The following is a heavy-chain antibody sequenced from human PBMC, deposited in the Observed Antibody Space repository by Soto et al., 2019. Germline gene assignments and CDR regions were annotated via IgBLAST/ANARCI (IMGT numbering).Heavy chain of an antibody. D-gene: IGHD2-2*02. CDR3: ARDHTRYGWFDP. J-gene: IGHJ5*02. CDR2: IIPILGIA. V-gene: IGHV1-69*04. CDR1: GGTFSSYT. Sequence: GASVKVSCKASGGTFSSYTISWVRQAPGQGLEWMGRIIPILGIANYAQKFQGRVTITADKSTSTAYMELSSLRSEDTAVYYCARDHTRYGWFDPWGQGTLVTVSS.